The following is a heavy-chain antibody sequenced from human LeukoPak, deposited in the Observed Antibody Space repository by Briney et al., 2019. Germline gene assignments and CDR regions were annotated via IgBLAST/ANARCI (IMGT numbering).Heavy chain of an antibody. Sequence: GRSLRLSCAASGFTFSSYGMHWVRQAPGKGLEWVAVIWYDGSNKYYADSVKGRFTISRDNSKNTLYLQMNSLRAEDTAVYYCARGGSSSWSPIDYWGQGTLVTVSS. CDR2: IWYDGSNK. V-gene: IGHV3-33*01. CDR1: GFTFSSYG. D-gene: IGHD6-13*01. J-gene: IGHJ4*02. CDR3: ARGGSSSWSPIDY.